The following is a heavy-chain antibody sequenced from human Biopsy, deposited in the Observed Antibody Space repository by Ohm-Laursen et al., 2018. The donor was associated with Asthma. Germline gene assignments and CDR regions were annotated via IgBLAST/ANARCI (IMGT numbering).Heavy chain of an antibody. Sequence: SQTLSLTCTVSGASIKTDDHYWSWLRQPPGKGLEWFGFIHYSGSSSYNPSLEGGVTISVDTSKNQFFLKLSSVTAADTAVYYCARASVAASSNWFDPWGQGTLVTVSS. CDR1: GASIKTDDHY. CDR3: ARASVAASSNWFDP. D-gene: IGHD6-19*01. CDR2: IHYSGSS. J-gene: IGHJ5*02. V-gene: IGHV4-30-4*01.